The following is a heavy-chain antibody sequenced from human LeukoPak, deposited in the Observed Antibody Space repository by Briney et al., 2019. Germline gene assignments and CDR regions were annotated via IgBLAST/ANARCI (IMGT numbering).Heavy chain of an antibody. D-gene: IGHD3-3*01. CDR2: IYYSGST. CDR1: GGSISSYY. J-gene: IGHJ4*02. V-gene: IGHV4-59*01. CDR3: VGGYYTGWLFDY. Sequence: SETLSLTCTVSGGSISSYYWSWIRQPPGKGLEWIGYIYYSGSTNYNPSLKSRVTISVDTSKNQFSLKLSSVTAADTAVYYCVGGYYTGWLFDYWGQGTLVTVSS.